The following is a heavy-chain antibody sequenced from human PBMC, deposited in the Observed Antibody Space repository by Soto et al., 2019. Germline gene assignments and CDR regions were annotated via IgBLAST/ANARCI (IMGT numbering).Heavy chain of an antibody. J-gene: IGHJ4*02. CDR3: ARSSGGGFDY. D-gene: IGHD2-15*01. Sequence: EVQLVESGGGLVQPGGSLRLSCAASGFTFSSNWMYWVRQGPGKGLVWVSRISSDGSIRSYADSVKGRCTISRDNAKNTLSLQMNSLRAEDTAVYYCARSSGGGFDYWGQGTLVTVSS. CDR1: GFTFSSNW. V-gene: IGHV3-74*01. CDR2: ISSDGSIR.